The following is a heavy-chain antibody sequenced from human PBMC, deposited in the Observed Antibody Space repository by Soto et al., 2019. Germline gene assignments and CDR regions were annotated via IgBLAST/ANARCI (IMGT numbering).Heavy chain of an antibody. J-gene: IGHJ4*02. Sequence: GGSLRLSCLASGFSFNSFNMNWIRRAPGRGLEWVASISVSGDNIYYGDSVQGRFTISRDNAKNSLYLQMNSLRAEDTAVYYCARQRDGREGDYWGQGTLVTVSS. CDR3: ARQRDGREGDY. D-gene: IGHD1-26*01. V-gene: IGHV3-21*01. CDR1: GFSFNSFN. CDR2: ISVSGDNI.